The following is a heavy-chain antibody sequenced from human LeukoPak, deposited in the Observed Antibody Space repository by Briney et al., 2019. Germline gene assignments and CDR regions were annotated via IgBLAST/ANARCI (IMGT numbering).Heavy chain of an antibody. CDR2: IYYSGST. CDR1: GGSISSYY. Sequence: SETLSLTCTVSGGSISSYYWSWIRQPPGKGLEWIGYIYYSGSTNYNPSLKSRVTISVDTSKNQFSLKLSSVTAADTAVYYCARGAGDFDWLLYTPPPYFDYWGQGTLVTVSS. J-gene: IGHJ4*02. V-gene: IGHV4-59*01. D-gene: IGHD3-9*01. CDR3: ARGAGDFDWLLYTPPPYFDY.